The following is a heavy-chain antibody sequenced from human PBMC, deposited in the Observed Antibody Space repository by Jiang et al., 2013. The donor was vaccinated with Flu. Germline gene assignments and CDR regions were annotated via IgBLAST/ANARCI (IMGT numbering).Heavy chain of an antibody. D-gene: IGHD2-2*01. Sequence: RKGLEWMGIIYPGDSDTRYSPSFQGQVTISADKSISTAYLQWSSLKASDTAMYYCARLTFGSPYCSRTSCPTVGFDYWGQGTLVTVSS. CDR3: ARLTFGSPYCSRTSCPTVGFDY. CDR2: IYPGDSDT. V-gene: IGHV5-51*01. J-gene: IGHJ4*02.